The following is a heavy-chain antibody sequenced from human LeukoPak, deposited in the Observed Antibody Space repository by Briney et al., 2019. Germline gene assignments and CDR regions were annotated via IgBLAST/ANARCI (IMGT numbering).Heavy chain of an antibody. CDR1: GFIFSSYS. CDR3: ARQYCSGGSRYLTTDY. J-gene: IGHJ4*02. CDR2: ISSGSDYI. V-gene: IGHV3-21*01. D-gene: IGHD2-15*01. Sequence: GGSLRLSCAASGFIFSSYSMDWVRQAPGKGLEWVSLISSGSDYIYYADSVKGRFTISRDNATNSLYLQMNSLRAEDTAVYYCARQYCSGGSRYLTTDYWGQGTLVTVSS.